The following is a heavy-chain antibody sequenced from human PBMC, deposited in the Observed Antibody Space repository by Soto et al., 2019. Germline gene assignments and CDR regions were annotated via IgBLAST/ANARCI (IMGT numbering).Heavy chain of an antibody. CDR3: ARVRGRSWSTLLVY. D-gene: IGHD2-15*01. Sequence: GASVKVSCKASGYTFTSYDINWVRQATGQGLEWMGWMNPNSGNTGYAQKFQGRVTMTRNTSKSTAYMELSSLRSEDTAVYYCARVRGRSWSTLLVYWGQGTLVTVSS. CDR2: MNPNSGNT. J-gene: IGHJ4*02. V-gene: IGHV1-8*01. CDR1: GYTFTSYD.